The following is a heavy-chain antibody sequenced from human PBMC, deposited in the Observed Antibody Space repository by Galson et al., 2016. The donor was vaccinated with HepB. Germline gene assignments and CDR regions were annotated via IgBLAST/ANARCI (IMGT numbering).Heavy chain of an antibody. CDR2: IKSDGSST. V-gene: IGHV3-74*01. CDR3: ARGYYDFWSGYLRDDAFDI. D-gene: IGHD3-3*01. Sequence: SLRLSCAASGFTFSSYWMHWVRQPPGKGLVWVSRIKSDGSSTIYADSVKGRFTISRDNAKNTLYLQMNSLRADDTALYYCARGYYDFWSGYLRDDAFDIWGQGTRVIVSS. CDR1: GFTFSSYW. J-gene: IGHJ3*02.